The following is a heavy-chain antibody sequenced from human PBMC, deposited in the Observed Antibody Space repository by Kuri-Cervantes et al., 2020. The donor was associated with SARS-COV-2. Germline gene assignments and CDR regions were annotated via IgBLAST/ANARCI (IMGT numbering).Heavy chain of an antibody. V-gene: IGHV4-59*08. D-gene: IGHD3-10*01. J-gene: IGHJ6*02. CDR3: ARHALSSSVRGGGEYYYYYGMDV. CDR2: IYYSGST. Sequence: SETLSLTCTVSGGSISSYYWSWIRQPPGKGLGWIGYIYYSGSTNYNPSLKSRVTISVDTSKNQFSLKLSSVTAADTAVYYCARHALSSSVRGGGEYYYYYGMDVWGQGTTVTVSS. CDR1: GGSISSYY.